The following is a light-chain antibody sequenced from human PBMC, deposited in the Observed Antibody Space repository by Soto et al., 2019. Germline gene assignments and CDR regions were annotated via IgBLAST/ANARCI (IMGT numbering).Light chain of an antibody. CDR2: IAS. V-gene: IGKV1-12*01. J-gene: IGKJ4*01. CDR1: QDINSW. Sequence: DIQMTQSPSSVSASVGDRVTITCRASQDINSWLTWYQQKPGTAPKVLLYIASRLQPGVPSRFSGRGSGTDISLTISNLQPEDFATYFCQQSKSFPLTVGGGTKVEIK. CDR3: QQSKSFPLT.